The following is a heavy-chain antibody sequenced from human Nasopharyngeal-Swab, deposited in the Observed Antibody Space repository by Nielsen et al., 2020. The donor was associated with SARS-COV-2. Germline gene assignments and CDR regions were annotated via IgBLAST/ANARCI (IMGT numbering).Heavy chain of an antibody. CDR2: IRSKAYGGTT. J-gene: IGHJ5*02. Sequence: RQMPGKGLEWVGFIRSKAYGGTTEYAASVKGRFTISRDDSKSIAYLQMNSLKTEDTAVYYCTRSQREGITIFGVVYWFDPWGQGTLVTVSS. D-gene: IGHD3-3*01. CDR3: TRSQREGITIFGVVYWFDP. V-gene: IGHV3-49*02.